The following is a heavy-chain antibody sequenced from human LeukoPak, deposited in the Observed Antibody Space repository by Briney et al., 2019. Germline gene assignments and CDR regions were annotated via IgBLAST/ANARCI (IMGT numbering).Heavy chain of an antibody. CDR2: ISSSSTYI. CDR1: GFAFSSDT. V-gene: IGHV3-21*01. D-gene: IGHD3-3*01. CDR3: ARDPSTVFGVVVHYYGMDV. J-gene: IGHJ6*02. Sequence: PGGFLRLSCAASGFAFSSDTMTWVRQAPGKGLEWVSCISSSSTYIYYADSVKGRFTISRDNAKNSLYLQMNSLRAEDTAVYYCARDPSTVFGVVVHYYGMDVWGQGTTVTVSS.